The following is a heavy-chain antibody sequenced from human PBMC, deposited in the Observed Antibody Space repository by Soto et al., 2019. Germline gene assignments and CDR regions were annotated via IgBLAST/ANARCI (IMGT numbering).Heavy chain of an antibody. Sequence: EVQLVESGGDLVQPGGSLRLSCAASGFTFTGHWMHWVRQVPGKGLEWVSRINTDGATSAYADSVKGRFTISRDNAKNTLYLQMNALRAEDTAVYYCAREAGYCSRTSCYRRAFDTWGQGTTVTVSS. CDR3: AREAGYCSRTSCYRRAFDT. J-gene: IGHJ3*02. CDR2: INTDGATS. D-gene: IGHD2-2*01. V-gene: IGHV3-74*03. CDR1: GFTFTGHW.